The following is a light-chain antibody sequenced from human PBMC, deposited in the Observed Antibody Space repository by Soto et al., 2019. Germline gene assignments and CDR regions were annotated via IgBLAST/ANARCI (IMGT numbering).Light chain of an antibody. CDR1: QDISNY. CDR3: QQYDNLLT. CDR2: DAS. Sequence: DLQMTQSPSSLSASVGDRVTITCQASQDISNYLNWYQQKPGKAPKLLIYDASNLETGVPSRFSGSGSGTDFTFTISSLQPEDIATHYCQQYDNLLTFGGGTKVEIK. V-gene: IGKV1-33*01. J-gene: IGKJ4*01.